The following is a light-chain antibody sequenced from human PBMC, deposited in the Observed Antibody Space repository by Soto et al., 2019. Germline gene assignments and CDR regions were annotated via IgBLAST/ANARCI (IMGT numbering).Light chain of an antibody. CDR3: QQRTVWPPIT. J-gene: IGKJ5*01. V-gene: IGKV3-11*01. CDR1: QSIHTS. Sequence: VLTQSPATLSLSPGERANLSCRASQSIHTSLAWYQQKSGKPPRLVIYDSTLRANGVPDRFGGSRSGTEFTLTINSLEPEDFAVYYCQQRTVWPPITVGQGTRLEI. CDR2: DST.